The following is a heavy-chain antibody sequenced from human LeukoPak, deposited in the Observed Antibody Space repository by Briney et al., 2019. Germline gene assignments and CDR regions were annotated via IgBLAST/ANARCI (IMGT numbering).Heavy chain of an antibody. D-gene: IGHD2/OR15-2a*01. J-gene: IGHJ1*01. CDR3: ARGINDEYFQS. V-gene: IGHV5-51*01. Sequence: GESLKISCKDSPYYFINFWIGWVRQMPGKGLEWMGIIYPADSDTRYNPSFQGHVTISADRSASTVYLQWHSLKASDTAIYYCARGINDEYFQSWGQGTLVTVSS. CDR2: IYPADSDT. CDR1: PYYFINFW.